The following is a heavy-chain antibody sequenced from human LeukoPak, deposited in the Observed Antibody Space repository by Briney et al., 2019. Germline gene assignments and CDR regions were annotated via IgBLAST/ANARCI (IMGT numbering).Heavy chain of an antibody. D-gene: IGHD6-19*01. CDR1: EFTFSNYG. J-gene: IGHJ4*02. CDR3: AREAVAGVFDY. CDR2: ISNDGSSR. Sequence: GRSLRLSCEASEFTFSNYGMHWVRQAPGKGLEWLAVISNDGSSRQYRDSVKGRFTISRDNAKNSLYLQMNSLRAEDTAVYYCAREAVAGVFDYWGQGTLVTVSS. V-gene: IGHV3-30*03.